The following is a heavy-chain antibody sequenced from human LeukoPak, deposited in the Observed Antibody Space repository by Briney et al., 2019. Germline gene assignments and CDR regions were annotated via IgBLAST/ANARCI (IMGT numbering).Heavy chain of an antibody. CDR2: ISSSGSTI. CDR3: ARDSRVAWFGELLPLYYYYYMDV. V-gene: IGHV3-48*03. CDR1: GFTFSSYE. J-gene: IGHJ6*03. Sequence: GGSLRLSCAASGFTFSSYEMNWVRQAPGKGLEWVSYISSSGSTIYYADSVKGRFTISRDNYKNTLYLQMNSLRAEDTAVYYCARDSRVAWFGELLPLYYYYYMDVWGKGTTVTVSS. D-gene: IGHD3-10*01.